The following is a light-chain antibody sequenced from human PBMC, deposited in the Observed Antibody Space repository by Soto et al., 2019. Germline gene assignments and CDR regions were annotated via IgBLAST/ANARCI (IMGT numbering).Light chain of an antibody. CDR2: AAS. CDR3: LQYYNFSWT. Sequence: AIQMTQSPSSLSASVGDRVAISCRASQDIRNTLAWYQQKPGEAPKLLIFAASNLQSGVSSRFSGSGSVTDFTLAITGLQPEDFATYYCLQYYNFSWTFGQGTKVEIK. V-gene: IGKV1-6*01. CDR1: QDIRNT. J-gene: IGKJ1*01.